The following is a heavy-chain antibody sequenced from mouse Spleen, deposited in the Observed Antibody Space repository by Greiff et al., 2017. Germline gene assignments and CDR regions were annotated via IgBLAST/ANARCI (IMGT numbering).Heavy chain of an antibody. J-gene: IGHJ2*01. D-gene: IGHD2-10*02. Sequence: EVQLQQSGAELVKPGASVKLSCTASGFNIKDTYMHWVKQRPEQGLEWIGRIDPANGNTKYDQKFQGKATITADTSSNTAYLQLRSLTSEDTAVYYCAIRAYGNSPDYWGQGTTLTVSS. CDR1: GFNIKDTY. CDR2: IDPANGNT. CDR3: AIRAYGNSPDY. V-gene: IGHV14-3*02.